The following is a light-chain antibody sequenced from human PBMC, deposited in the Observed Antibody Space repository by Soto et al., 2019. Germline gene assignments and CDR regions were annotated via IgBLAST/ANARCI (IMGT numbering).Light chain of an antibody. CDR1: QSVSSSY. J-gene: IGKJ4*01. Sequence: EIVLTQSPGTLSLSPGERATLSCRASQSVSSSYLAWYQQKPGQAPRLLIYGASSRATGIPDRFSGSGSGTDFTLTISRLEPEDFAVYYCQYYYESSPFGRGTKVDI. CDR2: GAS. CDR3: QYYYESSP. V-gene: IGKV3-20*01.